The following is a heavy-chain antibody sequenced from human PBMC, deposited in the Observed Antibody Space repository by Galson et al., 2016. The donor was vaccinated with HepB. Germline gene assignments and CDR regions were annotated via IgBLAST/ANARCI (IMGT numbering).Heavy chain of an antibody. CDR2: IGYSGTDR. J-gene: IGHJ4*02. D-gene: IGHD6-19*01. CDR1: GFTFSSHN. V-gene: IGHV3-21*01. CDR3: ARESSGALFDS. Sequence: SLRLSCAASGFTFSSHNMNWVRQAPGKGLEWVSSIGYSGTDRYYRDSVKGRFTISRDNAGDSVFPQMNSLRAEDTALYYCARESSGALFDSWGPGTLVTVSS.